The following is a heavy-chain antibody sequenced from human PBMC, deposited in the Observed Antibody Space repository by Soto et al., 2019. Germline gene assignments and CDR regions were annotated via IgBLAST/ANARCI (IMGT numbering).Heavy chain of an antibody. CDR1: GFTFDDYA. J-gene: IGHJ4*02. CDR3: ANEGY. Sequence: EVQLVESGGGLVQPGRSLRLSCAASGFTFDDYAMHWVRQAPGKGLEWVSGISWNSGSIGYADSVKGRFTISRDNAKNSLYLQMNSLRAEDTALYYCANEGYWGQGTLVTVSS. CDR2: ISWNSGSI. V-gene: IGHV3-9*01.